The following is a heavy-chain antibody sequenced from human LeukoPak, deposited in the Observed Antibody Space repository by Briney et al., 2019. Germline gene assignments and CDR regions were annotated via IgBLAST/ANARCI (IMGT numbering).Heavy chain of an antibody. J-gene: IGHJ4*02. V-gene: IGHV3-7*03. CDR1: GFTFSGYW. D-gene: IGHD3-22*01. Sequence: GGSLRLSCAASGFTFSGYWMNWVRQAPGKGLEWAANIKKEVSEKYYVDSVKGRFTISRDNAKNSLYLQMNSLRADDTAVYYCATDYYDSSGYYTGTYWGQGTLVTVSS. CDR2: IKKEVSEK. CDR3: ATDYYDSSGYYTGTY.